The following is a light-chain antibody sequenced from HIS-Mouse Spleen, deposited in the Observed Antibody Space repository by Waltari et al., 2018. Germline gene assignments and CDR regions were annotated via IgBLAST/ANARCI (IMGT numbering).Light chain of an antibody. CDR3: NSRDSSGNHLV. CDR1: SLRSYY. V-gene: IGLV3-19*01. J-gene: IGLJ3*02. CDR2: GKN. Sequence: SSELTQDTAVSVALGQTVRITCQGDSLRSYYASWYQKKPGQAPVLLLYGKNNRPSGIPDRFSGSSSGNTASLTITGAQAEDEADYYCNSRDSSGNHLVFGGGTKLTVL.